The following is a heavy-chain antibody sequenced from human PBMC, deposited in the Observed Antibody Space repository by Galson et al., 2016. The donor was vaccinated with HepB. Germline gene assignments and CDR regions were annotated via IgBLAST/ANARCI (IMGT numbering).Heavy chain of an antibody. Sequence: QSGAEVKEPGASLKISCKSSGSIFNNFWVAWVRQMPGKGLEWMGIIYPGDSHSRYSPSLQGKVTISADKSTNTAYQQWSSLTASDTAVYYCARSHSGGTDYYYYAMHVWGQGTTVTVSS. CDR1: GSIFNNFW. CDR3: ARSHSGGTDYYYYAMHV. J-gene: IGHJ6*02. D-gene: IGHD2-15*01. CDR2: IYPGDSHS. V-gene: IGHV5-51*01.